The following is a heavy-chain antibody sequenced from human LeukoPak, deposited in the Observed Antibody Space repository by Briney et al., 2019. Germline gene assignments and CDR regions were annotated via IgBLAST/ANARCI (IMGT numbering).Heavy chain of an antibody. D-gene: IGHD2-2*01. Sequence: ASLRVSSTASGYTYTPYYIHWVRRAPGQEREGRGWINPNSGGTESAQKFQCRVTMPRDTSISTPYMELGRLRSDDTAVYYCTRDHCTSINCYEYNYYGMDVWGQGTTVTVSS. CDR3: TRDHCTSINCYEYNYYGMDV. CDR2: INPNSGGT. V-gene: IGHV1-2*02. CDR1: GYTYTPYY. J-gene: IGHJ6*02.